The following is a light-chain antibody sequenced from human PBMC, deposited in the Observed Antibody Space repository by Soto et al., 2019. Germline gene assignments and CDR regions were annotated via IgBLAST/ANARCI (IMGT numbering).Light chain of an antibody. CDR2: EVS. CDR1: TTDVGSYNL. Sequence: QSVLTQPASVSGSPGQSITISCTGTTTDVGSYNLVSWYQQHPGRAPKLVIYEVSRRPSGVSNRFSGSKSGNTASLTISGLQAEDEADYYCCSWAGSNTFYFFGTGTKVTGL. CDR3: CSWAGSNTFYF. J-gene: IGLJ1*01. V-gene: IGLV2-23*02.